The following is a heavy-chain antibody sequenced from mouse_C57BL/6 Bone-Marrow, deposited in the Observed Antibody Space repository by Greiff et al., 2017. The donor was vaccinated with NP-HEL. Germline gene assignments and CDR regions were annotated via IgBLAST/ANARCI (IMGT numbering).Heavy chain of an antibody. CDR2: IHPNSGST. D-gene: IGHD1-1*01. V-gene: IGHV1-64*01. J-gene: IGHJ2*01. Sequence: QVQLQQPGAELVKPGASVKLSCKASGYTFTSYWMHWVKQRPGQGLEWIGMIHPNSGSTNYNEKFKSKATLTVDKSSSTAYMQLSSLTSEDAAVYYCARWSYYGSSGRGFDYWGQGTTLTVSS. CDR3: ARWSYYGSSGRGFDY. CDR1: GYTFTSYW.